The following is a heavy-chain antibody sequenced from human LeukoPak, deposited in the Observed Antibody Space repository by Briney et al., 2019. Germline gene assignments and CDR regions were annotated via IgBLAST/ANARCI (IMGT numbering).Heavy chain of an antibody. D-gene: IGHD6-13*01. Sequence: ASVKVSCKASAYTFTSYGISWVRQAPGQGLEWMGWTSAYNGNANYAQKLQGRVTMTTDTSTSTAYMELSSLRSEDTAVYYCARERGSSSWDWFDPWGQGTLVTVSS. J-gene: IGHJ5*02. CDR1: AYTFTSYG. CDR2: TSAYNGNA. V-gene: IGHV1-18*01. CDR3: ARERGSSSWDWFDP.